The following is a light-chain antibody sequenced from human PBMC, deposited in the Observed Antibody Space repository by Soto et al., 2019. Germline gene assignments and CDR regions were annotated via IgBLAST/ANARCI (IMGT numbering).Light chain of an antibody. V-gene: IGKV3-20*01. Sequence: EIVLTQSPGTLSLSPGETATLSCRASQSVSYNYLGWYQQRLGQAPRLLIYGASSRATGVPDRFSGRGSGTDFTLTISRLELEDFAVYYCHQYGTSPRTFCQGTKVEVK. CDR1: QSVSYNY. CDR3: HQYGTSPRT. CDR2: GAS. J-gene: IGKJ1*01.